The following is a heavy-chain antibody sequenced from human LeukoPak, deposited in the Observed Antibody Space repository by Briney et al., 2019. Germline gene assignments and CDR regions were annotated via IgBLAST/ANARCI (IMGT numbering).Heavy chain of an antibody. CDR3: ARTSYGDDDPYYFDY. J-gene: IGHJ4*02. D-gene: IGHD4-17*01. V-gene: IGHV3-48*01. CDR1: GFTFSSYS. CDR2: ISSSSSTI. Sequence: PGGSLRLSCAASGFTFSSYSMNWVRQAPGKGLEWVSYISSSSSTIYYADSVKGRFTISRDNAKNSLYLQMNSLRAEDTAVYYCARTSYGDDDPYYFDYWGQGTLVTVSS.